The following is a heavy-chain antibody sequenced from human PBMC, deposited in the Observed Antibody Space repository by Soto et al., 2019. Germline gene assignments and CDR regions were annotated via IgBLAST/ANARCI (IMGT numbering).Heavy chain of an antibody. D-gene: IGHD3-22*01. J-gene: IGHJ4*02. Sequence: QVQLVQSGAEVKKPGSSVKVSCKASGGTFSSYSISWVRQAPGQGLEWMGGIIPIFGTVNYAQKFQGRVTIPADECTSTAYMELSSLRSEHTAVDYCARYSDRSGYYFAYWCRGTLDTVSS. CDR2: IIPIFGTV. CDR1: GGTFSSYS. V-gene: IGHV1-69*01. CDR3: ARYSDRSGYYFAY.